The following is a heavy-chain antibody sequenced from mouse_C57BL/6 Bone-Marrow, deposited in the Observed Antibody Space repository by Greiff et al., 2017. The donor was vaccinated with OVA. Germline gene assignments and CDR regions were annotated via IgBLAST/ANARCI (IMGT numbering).Heavy chain of an antibody. CDR3: ARWDDGYYEGYYFDY. V-gene: IGHV1-19*01. J-gene: IGHJ2*01. CDR1: GYTFTDYY. D-gene: IGHD2-3*01. CDR2: INPYNGGT. Sequence: VQLQQSGPVLVKPGASVKMSCKASGYTFTDYYMNWVKQSHGKSLEWIGVINPYNGGTSYNQKFKGKATLTVDKSSSTAYMELNSLTSEDSAVYYWARWDDGYYEGYYFDYWGQGTTLTVSS.